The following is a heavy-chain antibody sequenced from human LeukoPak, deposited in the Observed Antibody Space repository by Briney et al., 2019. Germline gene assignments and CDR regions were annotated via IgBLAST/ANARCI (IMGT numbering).Heavy chain of an antibody. CDR1: GGSFSRYS. CDR3: ARSSYYDFWSGYPPYYFDY. V-gene: IGHV4-59*01. Sequence: SETLSLTCAVYGGSFSRYSWSWVRQPPGKGLEWIGYIYYSGSTNYNPSLKSRVTISVDTSKNQFSLKLSSVTAADTAVYYCARSSYYDFWSGYPPYYFDYWGQGTLVTVSS. CDR2: IYYSGST. J-gene: IGHJ4*02. D-gene: IGHD3-3*01.